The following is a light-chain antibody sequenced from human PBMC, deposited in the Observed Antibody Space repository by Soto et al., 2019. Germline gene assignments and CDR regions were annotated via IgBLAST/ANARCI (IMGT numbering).Light chain of an antibody. V-gene: IGKV3D-20*01. CDR2: DAS. CDR3: QQYGSSPIT. CDR1: ADVSSSY. Sequence: EVVLTQSPATLSLSPGASATLSCGASADVSSSYVAWYQQKSGLAPRLLIHDASSRATGIPDRFSGSKSGTDFTLTIRRLEPEDAGVYYCQQYGSSPITVGQGTRLEIK. J-gene: IGKJ5*01.